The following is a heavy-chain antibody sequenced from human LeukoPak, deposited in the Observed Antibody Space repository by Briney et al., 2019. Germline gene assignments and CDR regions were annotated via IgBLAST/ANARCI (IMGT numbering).Heavy chain of an antibody. CDR1: GFTFSSYG. D-gene: IGHD3-3*01. CDR3: AKGYYDFWSGYVPAYYYYGMDV. V-gene: IGHV3-33*06. CDR2: IWYDGSNK. Sequence: PGRSLRLSCAASGFTFSSYGMHWVRQAPGKGLEWVAVIWYDGSNKYYADSVKGRFTISRDNSKNTLYLQMNSLRAEDTAVYYCAKGYYDFWSGYVPAYYYYGMDVWGQGTTVTVSS. J-gene: IGHJ6*02.